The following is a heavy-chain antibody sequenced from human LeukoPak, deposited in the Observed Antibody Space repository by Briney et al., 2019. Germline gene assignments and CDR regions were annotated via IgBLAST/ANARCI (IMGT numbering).Heavy chain of an antibody. D-gene: IGHD2-15*01. Sequence: ASVKVSCKASGYTFTSYDINWVRQATGQGLEWMGWMNPNSGNTGYAQKFQGRVTMTRNTSISTAYMELSSLRSEDTAVYYCARADGYCSGGSCSPDYWAREPWSPSPQ. J-gene: IGHJ4*02. CDR2: MNPNSGNT. CDR3: ARADGYCSGGSCSPDY. CDR1: GYTFTSYD. V-gene: IGHV1-8*01.